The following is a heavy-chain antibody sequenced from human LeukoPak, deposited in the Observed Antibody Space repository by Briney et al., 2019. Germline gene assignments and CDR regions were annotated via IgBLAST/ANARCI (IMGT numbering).Heavy chain of an antibody. CDR1: GFTFSGYS. J-gene: IGHJ4*02. V-gene: IGHV3-30*04. Sequence: PGGSLRLSCAASGFTFSGYSLHWVRQAPGKGLEWVAVISYDGSNKYYAESVEGRFTISRDNSKNTLYLQMNSLRPEDTAVYFCARGYCSNTSCKSYFDYWGQGTLVTVSS. CDR3: ARGYCSNTSCKSYFDY. CDR2: ISYDGSNK. D-gene: IGHD2-2*01.